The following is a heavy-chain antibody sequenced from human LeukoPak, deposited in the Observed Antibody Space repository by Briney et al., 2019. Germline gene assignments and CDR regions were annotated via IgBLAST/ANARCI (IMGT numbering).Heavy chain of an antibody. V-gene: IGHV4-59*12. CDR1: GGSISSYY. Sequence: SETLSLTCTVSGGSISSYYWSWIRQPPGKGLEWIGYIYYSGSTNYNPSLKSRVTISVDTSKNQFSLKLSSVTAADTAVYYCARGRRSGSYYRLYYFDYWGQGTLVTVSS. J-gene: IGHJ4*02. D-gene: IGHD3-10*01. CDR3: ARGRRSGSYYRLYYFDY. CDR2: IYYSGST.